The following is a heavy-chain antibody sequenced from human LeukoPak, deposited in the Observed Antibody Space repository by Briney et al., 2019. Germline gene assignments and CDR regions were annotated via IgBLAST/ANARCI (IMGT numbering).Heavy chain of an antibody. J-gene: IGHJ4*02. D-gene: IGHD3-3*01. CDR1: GGSISSSSYY. V-gene: IGHV4-39*01. CDR3: ARSTRFRWSGYSFDY. CDR2: IYYSGST. Sequence: SETLSLTCTVSGGSISSSSYYWGWIRQPPGKGLEWVGSIYYSGSTYYNPSLKSRVTISVDTSKNQFSLKLSSVTAADTAVYCCARSTRFRWSGYSFDYWGQGTLVTVSS.